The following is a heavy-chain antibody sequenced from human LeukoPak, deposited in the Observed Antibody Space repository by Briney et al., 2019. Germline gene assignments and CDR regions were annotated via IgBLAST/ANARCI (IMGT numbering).Heavy chain of an antibody. D-gene: IGHD3-10*01. CDR1: GYSISSGYY. V-gene: IGHV4-38-2*02. CDR3: ARHHYGSGSYYQH. J-gene: IGHJ4*02. CDR2: IYHSGST. Sequence: SETLSLTCTVSGYSISSGYYWSWIRQPPGKGLEWIGSIYHSGSTYYNPSLKSRVTISVDTSKNQFSLKLSSVTAADTAVYYCARHHYGSGSYYQHWGQGTLVTVSS.